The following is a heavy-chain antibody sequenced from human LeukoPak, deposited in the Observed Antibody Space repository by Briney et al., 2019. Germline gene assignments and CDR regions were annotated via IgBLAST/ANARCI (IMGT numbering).Heavy chain of an antibody. V-gene: IGHV3-11*05. D-gene: IGHD5-24*01. CDR1: GFILSDHY. Sequence: PGGSLRLSCAASGFILSDHYMSWIRQAPGKGLEWVSYISGSSTSSNYADSVKGRFTISRDNAKDSLYLQMNSLRAEDTAVYYCARDGSRYDYNLIYWGQGTLVTVSS. CDR2: ISGSSTSS. J-gene: IGHJ4*02. CDR3: ARDGSRYDYNLIY.